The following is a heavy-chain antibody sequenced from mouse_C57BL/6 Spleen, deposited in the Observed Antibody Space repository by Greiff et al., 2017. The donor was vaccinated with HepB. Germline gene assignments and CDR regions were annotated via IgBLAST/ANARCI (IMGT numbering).Heavy chain of an antibody. CDR2: IDPSDSYT. CDR3: ARGIYDGFFDY. Sequence: VQLKQPGAELVKPGASVKLSCKASGYTFTSYWMQWVKQRPGQGLEWIGEIDPSDSYTNYNQKFKGKATLTVDTSSSTAYMQLSSLTSEDSAVYYCARGIYDGFFDYWGQGTTLTVSS. D-gene: IGHD2-3*01. V-gene: IGHV1-50*01. CDR1: GYTFTSYW. J-gene: IGHJ2*01.